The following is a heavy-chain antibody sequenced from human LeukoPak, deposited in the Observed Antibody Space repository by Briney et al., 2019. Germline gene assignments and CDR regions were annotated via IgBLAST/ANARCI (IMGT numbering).Heavy chain of an antibody. CDR1: GYTLTSYD. D-gene: IGHD5-18*01. CDR2: MNPNSGNT. Sequence: ASVKVSCKASGYTLTSYDINWVRQATGQGLEWMGWMNPNSGNTGYAQKFQGRVTITRNTSISTAYMELSSLRSEDTAVYYCARARQNTAMVSGDLDYWGQGTLVTVSS. V-gene: IGHV1-8*03. CDR3: ARARQNTAMVSGDLDY. J-gene: IGHJ4*02.